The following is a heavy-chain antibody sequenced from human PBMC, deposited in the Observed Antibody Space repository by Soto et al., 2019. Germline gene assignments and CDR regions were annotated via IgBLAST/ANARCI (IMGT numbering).Heavy chain of an antibody. CDR1: SGSISSSNW. CDR3: ARGNTMVRGVKEAWYYFDY. J-gene: IGHJ4*02. Sequence: PSETLSLTCAVSSGSISSSNWWSWVRKPPGKGPEWIGEIYHSGSTNYNPSLKSRVTISVDKSKNQFSLKLSSVTAADTAVYYCARGNTMVRGVKEAWYYFDYWGQGTLVTVSS. CDR2: IYHSGST. V-gene: IGHV4-4*02. D-gene: IGHD3-10*01.